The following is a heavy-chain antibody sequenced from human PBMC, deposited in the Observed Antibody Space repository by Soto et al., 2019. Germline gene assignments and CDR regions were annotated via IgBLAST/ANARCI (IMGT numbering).Heavy chain of an antibody. CDR1: GFTFSSYA. J-gene: IGHJ4*02. CDR2: ISGSGGST. Sequence: GSLRLSCAASGFTFSSYAMSWVRQAPGKGLEWVSAISGSGGSTYYADSVKGRFTISRDNSKNTLYLQMNSLRAEDTAVYYCAKGTGGYDYIWGSYRFGFDYWGQGTLVTVSS. CDR3: AKGTGGYDYIWGSYRFGFDY. V-gene: IGHV3-23*01. D-gene: IGHD3-16*02.